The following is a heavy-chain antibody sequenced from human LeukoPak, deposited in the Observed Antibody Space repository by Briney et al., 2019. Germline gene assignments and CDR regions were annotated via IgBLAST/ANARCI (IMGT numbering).Heavy chain of an antibody. CDR3: ARGYSSGLDFFDY. CDR1: GFTFSSYN. Sequence: PGGSLRLSCAASGFTFSSYNMNWVRQAPGKGLEWASSISSNGSFIYYADSVKGRFTISRDNAKNSLYLQMNSLRAEDTAVYYCARGYSSGLDFFDYWGQGTLVTVSS. J-gene: IGHJ4*02. D-gene: IGHD3-22*01. CDR2: ISSNGSFI. V-gene: IGHV3-21*01.